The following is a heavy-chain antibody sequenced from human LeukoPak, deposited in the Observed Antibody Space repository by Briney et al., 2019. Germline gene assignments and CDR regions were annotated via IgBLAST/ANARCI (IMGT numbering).Heavy chain of an antibody. V-gene: IGHV3-11*06. CDR1: GFTFGDYY. J-gene: IGHJ4*02. D-gene: IGHD3-22*01. CDR3: ARHPMIVVAFFAY. Sequence: GGSLRLSCAASGFTFGDYYMSWIRQAPGKGLEWISSISGSSDYTPYADFLKGRVTISRDNAKNSLYLQLNSLSVEDTAVYYCARHPMIVVAFFAYWGQGNLVTVSS. CDR2: ISGSSDYT.